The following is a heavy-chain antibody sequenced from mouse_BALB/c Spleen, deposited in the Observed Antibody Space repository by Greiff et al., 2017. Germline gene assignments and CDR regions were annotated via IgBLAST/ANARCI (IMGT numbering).Heavy chain of an antibody. Sequence: EVQLQQSGPELMKPGASVKISCKASGYSFTSYYMHWVKQSHGKSLEWIGYIDPFNGGTSYNQKFKGKATLTVDKSSSTAYMHLSSLTSEDSAVYYCAINYGYWFAYWGQGTLVTVSA. CDR2: IDPFNGGT. J-gene: IGHJ3*01. CDR3: AINYGYWFAY. V-gene: IGHV1S135*01. D-gene: IGHD1-2*01. CDR1: GYSFTSYY.